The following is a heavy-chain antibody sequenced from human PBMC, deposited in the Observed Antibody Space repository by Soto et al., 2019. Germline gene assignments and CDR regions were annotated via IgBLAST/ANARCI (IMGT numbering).Heavy chain of an antibody. CDR1: GFTFSDYA. D-gene: IGHD3-10*01. CDR3: TAPRDEYGSGVSWFTYGMDV. CDR2: LDGAGGST. Sequence: GGSLRLSCLASGFTFSDYAMTWVRHVPGRGLEWVASLDGAGGSTYYADSVRGRFTIARDNSQNTLFLQMKRLTVDDTAIYYCTAPRDEYGSGVSWFTYGMDVWGQGTTVTVSS. J-gene: IGHJ6*02. V-gene: IGHV3-23*01.